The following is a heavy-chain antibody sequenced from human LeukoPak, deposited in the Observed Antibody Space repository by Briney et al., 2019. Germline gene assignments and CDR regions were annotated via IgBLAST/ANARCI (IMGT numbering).Heavy chain of an antibody. CDR1: GGSISSYY. CDR2: IYYSGST. J-gene: IGHJ4*02. D-gene: IGHD4-17*01. CDR3: ASSFDLYGDYLHPFDY. V-gene: IGHV4-59*08. Sequence: SETLSLTCTVSGGSISSYYWSWIRQPPGKGLEWIGYIYYSGSTNYNPSLKSRVTISVDTSKNQFSLKLSSVTAADTAVYYCASSFDLYGDYLHPFDYWGQGTLVTVSS.